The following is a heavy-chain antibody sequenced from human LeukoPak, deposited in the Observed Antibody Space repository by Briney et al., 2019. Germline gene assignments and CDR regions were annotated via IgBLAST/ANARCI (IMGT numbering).Heavy chain of an antibody. D-gene: IGHD5-12*01. CDR1: GFTFSRYG. Sequence: GGSLRLSCAASGFTFSRYGMNWVRQAPGKGLEWVANIKQDGSEKYYVDSVKGRFTISRDNAKDSLYLQMNSLRAEDTAVYYCARVRIVATMVSFDYWGQGTLVTVSS. CDR2: IKQDGSEK. J-gene: IGHJ4*02. V-gene: IGHV3-7*01. CDR3: ARVRIVATMVSFDY.